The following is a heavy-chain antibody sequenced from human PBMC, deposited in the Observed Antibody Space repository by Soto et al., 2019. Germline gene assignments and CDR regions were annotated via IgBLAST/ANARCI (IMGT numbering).Heavy chain of an antibody. Sequence: EVQLVESGGGLVKPGGSLRLSCAASGFTFSNAWMSWVRQAPGKGLEWVGRIKSKTDGGTTDYAAPVKGRFTISRDDSQNTLYLQMNSLKTEDTAVYYCTTEGPGYCTSTSCYTLDYWGQVTLVTVSS. CDR3: TTEGPGYCTSTSCYTLDY. J-gene: IGHJ4*02. CDR2: IKSKTDGGTT. CDR1: GFTFSNAW. D-gene: IGHD2-2*02. V-gene: IGHV3-15*01.